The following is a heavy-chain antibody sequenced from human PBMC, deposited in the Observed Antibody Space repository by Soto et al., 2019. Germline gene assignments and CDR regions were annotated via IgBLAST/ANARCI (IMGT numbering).Heavy chain of an antibody. Sequence: QVQLVQSGAEVKKPGSSVRVSCKTSGGTFSNYAFNWVRQAPGQGLECVGGIIPFFGTANYTQKFQGRVTITADESTATVYMELRTLTSEDTAIYYCAKERNYGGPYFYYGMTIWGQGTPVIVSS. CDR1: GGTFSNYA. J-gene: IGHJ6*02. D-gene: IGHD4-17*01. CDR2: IIPFFGTA. V-gene: IGHV1-69*12. CDR3: AKERNYGGPYFYYGMTI.